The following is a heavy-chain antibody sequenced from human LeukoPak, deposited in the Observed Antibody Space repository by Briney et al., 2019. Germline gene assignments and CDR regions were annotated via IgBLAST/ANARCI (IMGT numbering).Heavy chain of an antibody. J-gene: IGHJ6*03. CDR3: AKDLQSTNYYYYMDV. CDR1: GFTFDDYA. V-gene: IGHV3-9*01. D-gene: IGHD4-11*01. CDR2: ISWNSGSI. Sequence: PGRSLRLSCAASGFTFDDYAMHWVRQAPGKGLEWVSGISWNSGSIGYADSVKGRFTISRDNARNSLYLQMNSLRAEDTALYYCAKDLQSTNYYYYMDVWGKGTTVTVSS.